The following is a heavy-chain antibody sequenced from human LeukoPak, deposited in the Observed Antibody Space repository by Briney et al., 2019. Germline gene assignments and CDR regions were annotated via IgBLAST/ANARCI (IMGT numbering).Heavy chain of an antibody. D-gene: IGHD5-18*01. CDR3: TRGPIQLWLYHGMDV. CDR2: IRSKTYGGTT. CDR1: GFTFSTYW. Sequence: QPGGSLRPSCAASGFTFSTYWMHWVRQAPGKGLVWVGFIRSKTYGGTTEYAASVKGRFIISRDDSTSIAYLQMNSLKTEDTAVYYCTRGPIQLWLYHGMDVWGQGTTVTVSS. V-gene: IGHV3-49*04. J-gene: IGHJ6*02.